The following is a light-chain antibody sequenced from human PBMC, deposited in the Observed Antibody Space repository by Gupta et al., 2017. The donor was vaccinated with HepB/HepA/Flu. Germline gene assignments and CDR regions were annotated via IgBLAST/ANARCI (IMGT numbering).Light chain of an antibody. CDR3: QQYGSSPWT. J-gene: IGKJ1*01. Sequence: EIVLTQSPGTRSLSPGERATLSCRASQSVSSSYLAWYQQKPGQAPRLLIYGASSRAAGIPDRFSGSGSGRDFSLTISRLEPEDFAVYFCQQYGSSPWTFGHGTKVEI. CDR2: GAS. CDR1: QSVSSSY. V-gene: IGKV3-20*01.